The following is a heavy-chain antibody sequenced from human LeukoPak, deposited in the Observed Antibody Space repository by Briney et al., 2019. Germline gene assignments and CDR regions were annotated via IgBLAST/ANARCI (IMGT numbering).Heavy chain of an antibody. V-gene: IGHV3-23*01. D-gene: IGHD3-22*01. CDR2: ISGSGGST. CDR1: GFTFSSYA. J-gene: IGHJ4*02. CDR3: AQRPDSSGYYDY. Sequence: GGSLRLSCAASGFTFSSYAMSWVRQAPGKGLNWVSAISGSGGSTYYADSVKGRFTTSRDNSKNTLYLQVNSLRAEDTAVYYCAQRPDSSGYYDYWGQGTLVTVSS.